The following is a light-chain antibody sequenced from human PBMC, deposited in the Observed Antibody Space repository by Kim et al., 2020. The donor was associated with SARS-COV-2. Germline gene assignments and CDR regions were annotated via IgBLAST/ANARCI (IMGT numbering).Light chain of an antibody. J-gene: IGKJ5*01. V-gene: IGKV3-11*01. CDR1: QSISSY. CDR2: DAS. CDR3: QQRSSWPP. Sequence: SLSPGEVATPSCRARQSISSYLAWYQKKPGQATRLVIYDASNRATGIPARFSGRGSGTDFTLTISSLEPEDFAVYYCQQRSSWPPFGQGTRLEIK.